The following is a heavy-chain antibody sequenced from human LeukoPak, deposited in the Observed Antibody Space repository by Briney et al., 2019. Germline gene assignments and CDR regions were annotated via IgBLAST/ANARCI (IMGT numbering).Heavy chain of an antibody. V-gene: IGHV5-51*01. CDR1: GYTFTSYD. CDR3: ARGGGYCSSTSCPTNWFDP. J-gene: IGHJ5*02. CDR2: IYPGDSDT. Sequence: GASVKVSCKASGYTFTSYDINWVRQATGQGLEWMGIIYPGDSDTRYSPSFQGQVTISADKSISTAYLQWSSLKASDTATYYCARGGGYCSSTSCPTNWFDPWGQGTLVTVSS. D-gene: IGHD2-2*01.